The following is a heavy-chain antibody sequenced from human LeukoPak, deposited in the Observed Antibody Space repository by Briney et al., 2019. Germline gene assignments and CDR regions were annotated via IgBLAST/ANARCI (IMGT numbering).Heavy chain of an antibody. D-gene: IGHD6-13*01. J-gene: IGHJ5*02. Sequence: PSETLSLTCTVSGGSISSSSYYWGWIRQPPGKGLEWIGSIYYSGSTYYNPSLKSRVTISVDTSKNQFSLKLSSVTAADTAVYYCARGPTDIGSSWYFRYGFDPWGQGTLVTVSS. V-gene: IGHV4-39*07. CDR1: GGSISSSSYY. CDR2: IYYSGST. CDR3: ARGPTDIGSSWYFRYGFDP.